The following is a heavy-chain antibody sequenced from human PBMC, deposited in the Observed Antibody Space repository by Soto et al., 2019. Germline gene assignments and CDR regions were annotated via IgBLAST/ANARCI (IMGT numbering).Heavy chain of an antibody. CDR3: ERDRGRPDLRDTHYYDSSDLDYGMDV. CDR1: GFTFSSYW. J-gene: IGHJ6*02. CDR2: INQDGSEK. V-gene: IGHV3-7*01. D-gene: IGHD3-22*01. Sequence: EVRLVESGGGLVQPGGSLTLSCAASGFTFSSYWMTWVRQAPGKGLEWVANINQDGSEKYYMDSMKGRFTISRDNAKNSLLLQLNSLRAEDTVVYYCERDRGRPDLRDTHYYDSSDLDYGMDVWGQGTTVTVSS.